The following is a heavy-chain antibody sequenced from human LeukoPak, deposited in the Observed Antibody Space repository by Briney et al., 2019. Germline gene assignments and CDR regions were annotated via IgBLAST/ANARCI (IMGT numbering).Heavy chain of an antibody. V-gene: IGHV3-9*01. Sequence: GGSLRLSCAASGFTFDDYAMHWVRQAPGKGLEGVSGISWNSGSIGYADSVKGRFTISRDNAKNSLYLQMNSLRAEDTALYYCAKDMHSSGWANLDYWGQGTLVTVSS. CDR3: AKDMHSSGWANLDY. CDR2: ISWNSGSI. J-gene: IGHJ4*02. D-gene: IGHD6-19*01. CDR1: GFTFDDYA.